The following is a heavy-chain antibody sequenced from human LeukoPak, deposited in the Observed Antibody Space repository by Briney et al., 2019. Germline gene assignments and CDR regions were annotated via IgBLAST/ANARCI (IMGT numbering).Heavy chain of an antibody. Sequence: GGSLRLSCAASGFTFSSSWMHWVRQAPGKGLVWISRVSGDGGTTAYADSVKGRFTISRDNAKNALYLEMNSLGAEDTAVYYCARGHSPGWFDPWGQGTLVTVSS. CDR2: VSGDGGTT. J-gene: IGHJ5*02. CDR3: ARGHSPGWFDP. CDR1: GFTFSSSW. V-gene: IGHV3-74*03. D-gene: IGHD4-11*01.